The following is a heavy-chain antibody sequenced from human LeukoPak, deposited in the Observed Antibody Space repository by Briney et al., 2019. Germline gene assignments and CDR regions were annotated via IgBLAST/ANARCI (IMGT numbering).Heavy chain of an antibody. CDR3: ARVEASGYDYGAFDY. CDR2: ISSSGSTI. J-gene: IGHJ4*02. D-gene: IGHD5-12*01. V-gene: IGHV3-11*04. Sequence: SGGSLRLSCAASGFTFSDYYMSWIRQAPGKGLEWVSYISSSGSTIYYADSVKGRFTISRDNAKNSLYLQMNSLRAEDTAVYYCARVEASGYDYGAFDYWGQGTVVTVSS. CDR1: GFTFSDYY.